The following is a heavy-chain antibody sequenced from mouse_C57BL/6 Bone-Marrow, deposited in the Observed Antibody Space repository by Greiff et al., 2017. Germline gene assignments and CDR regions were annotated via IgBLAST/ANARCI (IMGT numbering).Heavy chain of an antibody. CDR1: GYTFTSYW. J-gene: IGHJ1*03. CDR3: ARNWDCWYFDV. Sequence: VQLQQPGAELVMPGASVKLSCKASGYTFTSYWMHWVKQRPGQGLEWIGENDPSDSYTNYNQKFKGKSTLTVDKSSSTAYMQLSSLTSEDSAVYYCARNWDCWYFDVWGTGTTVTVSS. D-gene: IGHD4-1*01. V-gene: IGHV1-69*01. CDR2: NDPSDSYT.